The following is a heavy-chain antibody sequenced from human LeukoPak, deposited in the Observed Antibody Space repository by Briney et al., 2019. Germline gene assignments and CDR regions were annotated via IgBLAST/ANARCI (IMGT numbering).Heavy chain of an antibody. CDR1: GGSISSSSYY. Sequence: SETLSLTCTVSGGSISSSSYYWGWIRQPPGKGLEWIGSIYYSGSTYYNPSLKSRVTISVDTSKNQFSLKLSSVTAADTAVYYCARYDYGSGSYYNERTRYFDYWGQGTLVTVSS. D-gene: IGHD3-10*01. CDR2: IYYSGST. J-gene: IGHJ4*02. CDR3: ARYDYGSGSYYNERTRYFDY. V-gene: IGHV4-39*07.